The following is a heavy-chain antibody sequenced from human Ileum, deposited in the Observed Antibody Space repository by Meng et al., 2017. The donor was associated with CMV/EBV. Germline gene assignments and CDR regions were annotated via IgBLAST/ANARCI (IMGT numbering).Heavy chain of an antibody. J-gene: IGHJ4*02. CDR1: GCSISSGDYY. CDR2: IYYSGST. V-gene: IGHV4-30-4*01. D-gene: IGHD1-1*01. Sequence: QVRLQVSRPGLVKPSHTPSLTCSVSGCSISSGDYYWSWIRQPPGKGLEWIAYIYYSGSTYYHPSLKSRVYISADTSKNQFSLKLNSVTAADTAVYYCASGSPQLGYVWGQGTLVTVSS. CDR3: ASGSPQLGYV.